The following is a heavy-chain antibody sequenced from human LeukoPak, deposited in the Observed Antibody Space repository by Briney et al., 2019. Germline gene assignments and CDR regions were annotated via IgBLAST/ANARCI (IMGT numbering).Heavy chain of an antibody. J-gene: IGHJ6*03. D-gene: IGHD3-10*01. CDR3: CRQLGELLSGTLYYYYLDV. Sequence: KAGGSLRLSCAASGFTFNNAWMSWVRQAPRKGLEWVGRIKSKTDAGTTDYAAPVKGRFIISRDDSKNTLYLQMNSLKTEDTAVYYCCRQLGELLSGTLYYYYLDVWGKGTTVTVSS. CDR1: GFTFNNAW. V-gene: IGHV3-15*01. CDR2: IKSKTDAGTT.